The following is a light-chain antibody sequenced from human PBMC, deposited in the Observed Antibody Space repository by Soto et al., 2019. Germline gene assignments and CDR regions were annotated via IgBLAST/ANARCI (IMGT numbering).Light chain of an antibody. J-gene: IGKJ4*01. CDR1: QGISNF. Sequence: DIQMTQSPSSLSASVGDRVTITCRASQGISNFLAWYQQKAGKVPKLLIHGASTLQSGVASRFSGSGSGTDFTLSITSLQPETVATYSCQKYDHIPVTFGGFTKVEI. V-gene: IGKV1-27*01. CDR3: QKYDHIPVT. CDR2: GAS.